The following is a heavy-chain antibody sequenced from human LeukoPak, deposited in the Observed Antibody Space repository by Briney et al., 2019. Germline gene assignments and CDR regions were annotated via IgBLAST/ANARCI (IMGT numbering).Heavy chain of an antibody. J-gene: IGHJ3*02. D-gene: IGHD1-26*01. CDR1: GFTFSSYA. CDR2: ISSSSSTI. V-gene: IGHV3-48*01. CDR3: ASQVGDASDI. Sequence: PGGSLRLSCAASGFTFSSYAMHWVRQAPGKGLEWVSYISSSSSTIYYADSVKGRFTISRDNGKNSLYLQMNSLRAEDTAVYYCASQVGDASDIWGQGTMVTVSS.